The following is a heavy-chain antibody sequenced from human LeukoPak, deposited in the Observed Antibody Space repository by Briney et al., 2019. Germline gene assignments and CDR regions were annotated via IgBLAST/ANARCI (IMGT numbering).Heavy chain of an antibody. CDR1: GFTFSSYS. CDR3: AREPGDERTYCGGDCFDAFDI. Sequence: GGSLRLSCAASGFTFSSYSMNWVRQAPGKGLEWVSSISSSSSYIYYADSVKGRFTISRDNAKNSLYLQMNSLRAEDTAVYYCAREPGDERTYCGGDCFDAFDIWGQGTMVTVSS. CDR2: ISSSSSYI. D-gene: IGHD2-21*02. J-gene: IGHJ3*02. V-gene: IGHV3-21*01.